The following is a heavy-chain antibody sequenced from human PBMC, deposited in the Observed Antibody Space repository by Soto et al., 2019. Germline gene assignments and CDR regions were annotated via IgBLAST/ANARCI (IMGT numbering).Heavy chain of an antibody. CDR3: ARMYSSGSGWFHP. Sequence: LQESGPGLVKPSQTLSLTCFVSGYSITAGGYYWSWIRHLPGKGLEWIGSFYSSGSIIYNTSLRSRVSMSGDTSSNHFSMSLTSVTGADTGRYYCARMYSSGSGWFHPWGQGTLVTVSS. CDR1: GYSITAGGYY. D-gene: IGHD6-19*01. CDR2: FYSSGSI. V-gene: IGHV4-31*03. J-gene: IGHJ5*02.